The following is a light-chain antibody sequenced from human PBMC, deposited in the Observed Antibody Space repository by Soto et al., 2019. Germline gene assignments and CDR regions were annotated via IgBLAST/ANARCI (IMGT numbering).Light chain of an antibody. CDR2: ATS. V-gene: IGKV3-20*01. CDR1: QSVNSGF. Sequence: EVVLTQSPGTLSLSPGERATLSCGASQSVNSGFLAWYQQKPGQAPRLLIYATSIRATGIPDRFSGSGSGTDFPLTVNRLEPEDLAVYYCQVFGSSPRYTFGQGTKLEIK. J-gene: IGKJ2*01. CDR3: QVFGSSPRYT.